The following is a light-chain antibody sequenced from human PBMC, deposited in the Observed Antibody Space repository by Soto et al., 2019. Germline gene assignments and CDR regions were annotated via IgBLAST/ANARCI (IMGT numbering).Light chain of an antibody. CDR3: QQYGTSPLMYT. CDR1: QSVTSSY. J-gene: IGKJ2*01. Sequence: EIVLTQSPDTLSLSPGERATLSCRASQSVTSSYLAWYQQKPGQAPRLLIYGASSRATGVPDRFSGSGSGTDFTLTITRLEPEDFAVYYCQQYGTSPLMYTFGQGTKLGVK. CDR2: GAS. V-gene: IGKV3-20*01.